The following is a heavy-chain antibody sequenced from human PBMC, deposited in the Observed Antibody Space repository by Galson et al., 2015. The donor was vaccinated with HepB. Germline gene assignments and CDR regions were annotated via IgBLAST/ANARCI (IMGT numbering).Heavy chain of an antibody. CDR2: ISGSGGST. CDR1: GFTFSSYA. Sequence: SLRLSCAASGFTFSSYAMSWVRQAPGKGLEWVSAISGSGGSTYYADSVKGRFTTSRENSKNTLYLQMNSLRAEDTAVYYCAKDATHGHYYDSQVPGYFDYWGQGTLVTVSS. V-gene: IGHV3-23*01. CDR3: AKDATHGHYYDSQVPGYFDY. D-gene: IGHD3-22*01. J-gene: IGHJ4*02.